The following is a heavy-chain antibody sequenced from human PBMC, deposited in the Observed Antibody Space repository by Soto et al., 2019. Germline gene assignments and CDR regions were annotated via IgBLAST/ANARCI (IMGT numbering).Heavy chain of an antibody. CDR2: IYSGGST. CDR3: AKEGVDTVGDYYYGMDV. V-gene: IGHV3-53*01. D-gene: IGHD5-18*01. CDR1: GFTVSSNY. Sequence: EVQLVESGGGLIQPGGSLRLSCAASGFTVSSNYMSWVRQAPGKGLEWVSVIYSGGSTYYADSVKGRFTISRDNSKNTLYLQMNSLRAEDTAVYYCAKEGVDTVGDYYYGMDVWGQGTTVTVSS. J-gene: IGHJ6*02.